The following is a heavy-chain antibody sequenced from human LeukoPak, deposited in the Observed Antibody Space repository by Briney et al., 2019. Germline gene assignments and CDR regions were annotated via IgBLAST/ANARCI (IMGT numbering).Heavy chain of an antibody. D-gene: IGHD3-22*01. CDR3: ATGFDYYDSSGYYPPWYFDY. CDR1: GFTFSSYW. Sequence: PGGSLRLSCAASGFTFSSYWMSWVRQAPGKGLEWVANIKQDGSEKYYVDSVKGRFTISRDNAKNSLYLQMNSLRAEDTAVYYCATGFDYYDSSGYYPPWYFDYWGQGTLVTVSS. J-gene: IGHJ4*02. CDR2: IKQDGSEK. V-gene: IGHV3-7*01.